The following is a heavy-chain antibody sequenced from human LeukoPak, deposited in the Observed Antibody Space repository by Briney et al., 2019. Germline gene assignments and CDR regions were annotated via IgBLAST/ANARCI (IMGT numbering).Heavy chain of an antibody. Sequence: GASVKVSCKASGYALSGYYMHWVRQAPGQGLEWMGRINPNSGGTNYLQTFQGRVTMTSNTSISTAYMELIRLTSDDTAVYFCAREASQSGWDIWGQGTTVTVSS. CDR3: AREASQSGWDI. CDR2: INPNSGGT. CDR1: GYALSGYY. D-gene: IGHD2-21*01. V-gene: IGHV1-2*06. J-gene: IGHJ6*02.